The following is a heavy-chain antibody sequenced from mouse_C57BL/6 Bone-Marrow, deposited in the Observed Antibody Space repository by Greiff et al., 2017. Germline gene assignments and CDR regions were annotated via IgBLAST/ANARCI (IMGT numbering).Heavy chain of an antibody. CDR3: ERQRAFDV. Sequence: QVQLQQSGAELARPGASVKMSCKASGYTFTSYSMHWVKQRPGQGLEWIGYINPSSGYTKYNQKFKDKATLTADKSSSTAYMQLSSLTSEECAVYYCERQRAFDVWGTGTTVTVSS. V-gene: IGHV1-4*01. CDR2: INPSSGYT. CDR1: GYTFTSYS. J-gene: IGHJ1*03. D-gene: IGHD3-1*01.